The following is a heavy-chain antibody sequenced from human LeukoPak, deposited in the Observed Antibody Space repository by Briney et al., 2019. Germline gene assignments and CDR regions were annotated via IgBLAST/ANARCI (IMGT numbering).Heavy chain of an antibody. CDR1: GYTFTSYG. CDR3: ARGGAASGIVGHF. J-gene: IGHJ4*02. Sequence: ASVKVSCKASGYTFTSYGISWVRQAPGQGLEWMGIINPSGGSTSYAQKFQGRVTMTRDTSTSTVYMELSSLRSDDTAVFYCARGGAASGIVGHFWGQGTLVTVSS. V-gene: IGHV1-46*01. CDR2: INPSGGST. D-gene: IGHD6-13*01.